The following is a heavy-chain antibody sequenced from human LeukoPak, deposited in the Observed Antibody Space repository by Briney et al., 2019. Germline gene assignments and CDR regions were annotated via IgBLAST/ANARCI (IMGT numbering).Heavy chain of an antibody. CDR1: GFTFSSYA. J-gene: IGHJ4*02. V-gene: IGHV3-30-3*02. CDR2: MSSDGSKK. CDR3: AKKFTGTTVISGDYFDY. D-gene: IGHD4-17*01. Sequence: GGSLRLSCAASGFTFSSYAMRWVRQAPGKGLEWVAVMSSDGSKKYYADSVKGRFTISRDNSKNTLYLQMNSLRAEDTAVYYCAKKFTGTTVISGDYFDYWGQGTLVTVSS.